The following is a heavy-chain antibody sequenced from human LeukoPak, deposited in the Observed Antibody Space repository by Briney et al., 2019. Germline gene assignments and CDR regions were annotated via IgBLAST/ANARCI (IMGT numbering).Heavy chain of an antibody. J-gene: IGHJ4*02. D-gene: IGHD6-13*01. V-gene: IGHV4-59*01. CDR2: IYYSGST. CDR1: GGSINNYY. CDR3: ARSLNSSPPFDY. Sequence: SETLSLTCAVSGGSINNYYWSWIRQPPGKELEWIGYIYYSGSTNYNPSLKSRVTISIDTSKNQFSLKLSSVTAADTAVYYCARSLNSSPPFDYWGQGTLVTVS.